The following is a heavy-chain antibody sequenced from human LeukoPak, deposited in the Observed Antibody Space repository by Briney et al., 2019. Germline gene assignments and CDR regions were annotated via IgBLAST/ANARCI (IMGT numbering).Heavy chain of an antibody. Sequence: PSETLSLTCAVYGGSFSGYYWSWIRQPPGKGLEWIGEINHSGSTNYNPSLKSRVTISVDTSKNQFSLKLSSVTAADTAVYYCARRLNNYYYYYMDVWGKGTTVTISS. CDR2: INHSGST. J-gene: IGHJ6*03. V-gene: IGHV4-34*01. CDR1: GGSFSGYY. CDR3: ARRLNNYYYYYMDV.